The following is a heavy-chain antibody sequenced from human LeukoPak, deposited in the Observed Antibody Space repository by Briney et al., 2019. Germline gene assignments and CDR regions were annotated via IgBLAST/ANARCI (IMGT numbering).Heavy chain of an antibody. CDR2: IYTSGST. D-gene: IGHD7-27*01. CDR1: GGSISSGSYY. V-gene: IGHV4-61*02. CDR3: ASRKLGNDY. J-gene: IGHJ4*02. Sequence: SQTLSLTCTVSGGSISSGSYYWSWIRQPAGKGLEWIGRIYTSGSTNYNPSLKSRVTISADTSQNQFSLKLSSVTAADAAVYYCASRKLGNDYWGQGTLVTVSS.